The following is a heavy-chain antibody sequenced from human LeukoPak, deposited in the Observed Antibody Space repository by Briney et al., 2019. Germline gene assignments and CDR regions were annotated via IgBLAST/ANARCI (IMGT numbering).Heavy chain of an antibody. CDR1: GFTFSSYW. CDR3: ARGGRYSPFDY. Sequence: GGSLRLSCAASGFTFSSYWMSWVRQAPGKGLEWAANIKQDGSEKYYVDSVKGRFTISRDNAKNSLYLQMNSLRAEDTAVYYCARGGRYSPFDYWGQGTLVTVSS. V-gene: IGHV3-7*01. CDR2: IKQDGSEK. D-gene: IGHD5-18*01. J-gene: IGHJ4*02.